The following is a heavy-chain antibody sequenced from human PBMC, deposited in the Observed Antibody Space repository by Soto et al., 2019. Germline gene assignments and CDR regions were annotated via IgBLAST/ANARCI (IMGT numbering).Heavy chain of an antibody. Sequence: ETLSLTCTVSGASISGFYWSWIRKSAGKGLEWIVRIYATGTTDYNPSLKSRVMMSVDTSKKQFSLKLRSVTAADTAVYYCVRDGTKTLRDWFDPWGQGISVTVSS. CDR3: VRDGTKTLRDWFDP. J-gene: IGHJ5*02. CDR1: GASISGFY. CDR2: IYATGTT. V-gene: IGHV4-4*07. D-gene: IGHD1-1*01.